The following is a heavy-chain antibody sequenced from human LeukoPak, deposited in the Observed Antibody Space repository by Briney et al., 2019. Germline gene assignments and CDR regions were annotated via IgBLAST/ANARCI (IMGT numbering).Heavy chain of an antibody. CDR3: ATPTGSYPGGFDN. J-gene: IGHJ4*02. V-gene: IGHV3-23*01. CDR1: GFTFSTYA. Sequence: GGSLRFSCAASGFTFSTYAMSWVRQAPGRGLEWVSSISGSHNTTYSADSVKGRFTISGDNSRNTLYLQMNSLRVEDTAIYYCATPTGSYPGGFDNWGQGTLVTVSS. CDR2: ISGSHNTT. D-gene: IGHD1-26*01.